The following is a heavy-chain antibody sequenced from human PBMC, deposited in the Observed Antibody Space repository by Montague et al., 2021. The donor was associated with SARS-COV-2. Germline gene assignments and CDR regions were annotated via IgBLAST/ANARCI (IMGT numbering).Heavy chain of an antibody. CDR1: GFTFSSYE. Sequence: SLRLSCAASGFTFSSYEMNWFRQAPGKGLEWVSYISSSGSTIYYADSVKGRFTISRDNAKNSLYLQMNSLRAEDTAVYYCASTLPGWVLLPVFGYWGQGTLVTVSS. CDR2: ISSSGSTI. V-gene: IGHV3-48*03. CDR3: ASTLPGWVLLPVFGY. D-gene: IGHD1-26*01. J-gene: IGHJ4*02.